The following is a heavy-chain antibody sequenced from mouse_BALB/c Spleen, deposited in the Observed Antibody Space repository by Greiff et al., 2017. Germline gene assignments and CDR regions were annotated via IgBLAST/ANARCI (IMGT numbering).Heavy chain of an antibody. D-gene: IGHD2-1*01. Sequence: DVHLVESGGGLVQPKGSLKLSCAASGFTFNTYAMHWVCQAPGKGLEWVARIRSKSNNYATYYADSVKDRFTISRDDSQSMLYLQMNNLKTEDTAMYYCVREGDYYGKGGYAMDYWGQGTSVTVSS. V-gene: IGHV10-3*03. J-gene: IGHJ4*01. CDR3: VREGDYYGKGGYAMDY. CDR1: GFTFNTYA. CDR2: IRSKSNNYAT.